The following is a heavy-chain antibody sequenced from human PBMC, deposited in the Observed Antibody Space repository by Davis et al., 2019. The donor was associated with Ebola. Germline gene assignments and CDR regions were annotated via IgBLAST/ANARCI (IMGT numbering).Heavy chain of an antibody. D-gene: IGHD2-15*01. Sequence: SVTVPRMASRCTFSSYAIIWVRQAPRQGLEWMGGIIPIFGTANYAQKSQGRVTITADESTSTAYMELSSLRSEDTAVYYCARDRRGQYCSGGSCYSNYYYGMDVWGQGTTVTVSS. J-gene: IGHJ6*02. V-gene: IGHV1-69*13. CDR2: IIPIFGTA. CDR3: ARDRRGQYCSGGSCYSNYYYGMDV. CDR1: RCTFSSYA.